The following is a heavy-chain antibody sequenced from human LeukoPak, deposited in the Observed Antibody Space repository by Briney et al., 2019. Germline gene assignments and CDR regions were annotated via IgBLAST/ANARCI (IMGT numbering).Heavy chain of an antibody. CDR2: IYYSGST. V-gene: IGHV4-61*05. CDR1: GGSISSSSYY. CDR3: ARGIAVAGGLGY. D-gene: IGHD6-19*01. J-gene: IGHJ4*02. Sequence: PSETLSLTCTVSGGSISSSSYYWGWIRQPPGKGLEWIGYIYYSGSTNYNPSLKSRVTISVDTSKNQFSLKLSSVTAADTAVYYCARGIAVAGGLGYWGQGTLVTVSS.